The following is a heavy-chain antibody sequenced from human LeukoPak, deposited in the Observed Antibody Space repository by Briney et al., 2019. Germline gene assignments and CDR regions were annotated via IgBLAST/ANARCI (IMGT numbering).Heavy chain of an antibody. V-gene: IGHV7-4-1*02. Sequence: ASVKVSCKASGYTFTSYYMHWVRQAPGQGLEWMGWINTNTGNPTYAQGFTGRFVFSLDTSVSTAYLQINSLKAEDTAVYYCARDDSSSQPWGQGTLVTVSS. CDR2: INTNTGNP. D-gene: IGHD6-6*01. CDR1: GYTFTSYY. CDR3: ARDDSSSQP. J-gene: IGHJ5*02.